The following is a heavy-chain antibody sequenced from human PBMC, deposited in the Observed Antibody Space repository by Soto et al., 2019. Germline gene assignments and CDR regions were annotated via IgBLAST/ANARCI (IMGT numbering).Heavy chain of an antibody. V-gene: IGHV4-38-2*02. Sequence: SETLSLTCAVSGFFISSGNYWGWIRKPPGKGLEWIGSIFHGGNTYYNPSLKSRVTISVDMSKNQFSLKLNSVTAADTAVYYCAREQWELSPAGFDCWGQGTLVTVSS. J-gene: IGHJ4*02. CDR3: AREQWELSPAGFDC. CDR1: GFFISSGNY. D-gene: IGHD1-26*01. CDR2: IFHGGNT.